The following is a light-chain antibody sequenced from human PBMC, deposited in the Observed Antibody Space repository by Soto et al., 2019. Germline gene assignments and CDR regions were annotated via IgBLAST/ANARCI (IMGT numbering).Light chain of an antibody. V-gene: IGLV2-14*01. Sequence: QSALTQPASVSGSPGQSITISCTGTSTDVGGYKYVSWYQQHPGKAPKLMIFEVNGRPSGVSDRFSGSKSGNTASLTISGLQPEDEADYYGSSFSSSSTPYVVGTGTKLTVL. J-gene: IGLJ1*01. CDR3: SSFSSSSTPYV. CDR2: EVN. CDR1: STDVGGYKY.